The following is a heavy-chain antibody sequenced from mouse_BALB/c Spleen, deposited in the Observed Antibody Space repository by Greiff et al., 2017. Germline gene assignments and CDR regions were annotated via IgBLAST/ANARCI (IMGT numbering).Heavy chain of an antibody. V-gene: IGHV1-7*01. Sequence: QVQLKQSGAELAKPGASVKMSCKASGYTFTSYWMHWVKQRPGQGLEWIGYINPSTGYTEYNQKFKDKATLTADKSSSTAYMQLSSLTSEDSAVYYCARGGGSSSWFAYWGQGTLVTVSA. D-gene: IGHD1-1*01. J-gene: IGHJ3*01. CDR2: INPSTGYT. CDR3: ARGGGSSSWFAY. CDR1: GYTFTSYW.